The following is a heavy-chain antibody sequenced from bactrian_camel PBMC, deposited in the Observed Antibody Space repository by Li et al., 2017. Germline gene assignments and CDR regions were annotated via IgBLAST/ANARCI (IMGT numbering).Heavy chain of an antibody. Sequence: VQLVESGGGLVQPGGSLRLSCAASGFTFSELSMSWVRQAPGKGLDCVSCINYGSGTTAYADSVKGRFIISRDNTKNTLTLQMNNLKPDDTAMYYCSATRWYCPQYEYDYWGQGTQVTVS. CDR2: INYGSGTT. CDR3: SATRWYCPQYEYDY. V-gene: IGHV3S42*01. J-gene: IGHJ4*01. D-gene: IGHD6*01. CDR1: GFTFSELS.